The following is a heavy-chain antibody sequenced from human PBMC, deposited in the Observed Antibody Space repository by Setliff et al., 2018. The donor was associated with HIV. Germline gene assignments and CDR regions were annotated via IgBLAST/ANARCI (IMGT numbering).Heavy chain of an antibody. CDR2: INPKSDGT. D-gene: IGHD5-18*01. CDR1: GYSFTDYY. Sequence: ASVKVSCKASGYSFTDYYIHWVRQAPGQGLEWMGWINPKSDGTNYAQKFQGWITMTRDTSISTASMELSSLRSEDTAVYYCARSIQTALDYWGQGTLVTSPQ. CDR3: ARSIQTALDY. J-gene: IGHJ4*02. V-gene: IGHV1-2*04.